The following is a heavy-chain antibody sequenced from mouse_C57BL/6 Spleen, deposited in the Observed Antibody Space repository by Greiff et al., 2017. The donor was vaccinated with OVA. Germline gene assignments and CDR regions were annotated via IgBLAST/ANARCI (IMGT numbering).Heavy chain of an antibody. J-gene: IGHJ4*01. CDR3: ASPYYSNYVPSYYAMDY. D-gene: IGHD2-5*01. CDR1: GYTFTSYW. Sequence: QVQLQQPGTELVKPGASVKLSCKASGYTFTSYWMHWVEQRPGQGLEWIGNINPSNGGTNYNEKFKSKATLTVDKSSSTAYMQLSSLTSEDSAVYYCASPYYSNYVPSYYAMDYWGQGTSVTVSS. V-gene: IGHV1-53*01. CDR2: INPSNGGT.